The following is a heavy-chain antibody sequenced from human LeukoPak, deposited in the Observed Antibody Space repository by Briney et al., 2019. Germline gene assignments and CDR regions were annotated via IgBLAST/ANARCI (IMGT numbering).Heavy chain of an antibody. D-gene: IGHD5-18*01. Sequence: ASVKISCKASGYTFTSYYMHWVRQAPGQGLEWMGIINPSGGSTSYAQKFQGRVTMTRDTSTSTVYMEPSSLRSEDTAVHYCARGPNLSSDTATDLDYWGQGTLVTVSS. CDR1: GYTFTSYY. CDR3: ARGPNLSSDTATDLDY. J-gene: IGHJ4*02. V-gene: IGHV1-46*01. CDR2: INPSGGST.